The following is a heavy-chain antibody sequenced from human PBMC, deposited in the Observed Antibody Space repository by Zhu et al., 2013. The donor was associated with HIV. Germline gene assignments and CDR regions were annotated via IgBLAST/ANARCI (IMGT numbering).Heavy chain of an antibody. CDR1: GDIFRTYG. V-gene: IGHV1-18*01. D-gene: IGHD7-27*01. CDR3: ASDLRDNWGPPY. CDR2: ISGYNGHA. J-gene: IGHJ4*02. Sequence: QIXLVQSGGEVKKPGASVNVSCKASGDIFRTYGITWVRQAPRQGLEWMGWISGYNGHANYAQSLQGRVTMSTDTSISTAYMELRRLKSDDTAVYYCASDLRDNWGPPYWGQGTLVTVSS.